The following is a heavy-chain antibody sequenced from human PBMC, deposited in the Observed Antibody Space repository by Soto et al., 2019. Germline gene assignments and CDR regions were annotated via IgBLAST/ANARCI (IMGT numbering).Heavy chain of an antibody. CDR1: GGSVSSGSYY. CDR2: FYYSGST. D-gene: IGHD2-8*02. Sequence: SATLSLTCTVSGGSVSSGSYYWSWVRQPPGRGLEWIGYFYYSGSTNYNPSLKSRVTISVDTSKNQFSLKLSSVTAADSAVYYCVRASTVQLVNPGSFDYWGQGTLVTVSS. J-gene: IGHJ4*02. V-gene: IGHV4-61*01. CDR3: VRASTVQLVNPGSFDY.